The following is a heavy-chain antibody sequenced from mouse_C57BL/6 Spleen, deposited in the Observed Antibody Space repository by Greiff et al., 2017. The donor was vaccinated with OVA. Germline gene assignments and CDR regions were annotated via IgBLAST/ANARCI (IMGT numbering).Heavy chain of an antibody. Sequence: QVQLQQPGAELVRPGSSVKLSCKASGSTFTSYWLHWVKQRPIQGLEWIGNIDPSDSETHYNQKFKDKATLTVDKSSSTAYMQLSSLTSEDSAVYYRARESYYGSTWYFDVWGTGTTVTVSS. CDR1: GSTFTSYW. D-gene: IGHD1-1*01. V-gene: IGHV1-52*01. CDR3: ARESYYGSTWYFDV. CDR2: IDPSDSET. J-gene: IGHJ1*03.